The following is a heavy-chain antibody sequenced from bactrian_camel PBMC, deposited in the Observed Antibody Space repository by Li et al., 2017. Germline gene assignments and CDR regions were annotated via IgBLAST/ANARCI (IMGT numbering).Heavy chain of an antibody. CDR3: AARGLTVRRLCFVGNL. Sequence: HVQPVESGGGSVQAGGSLTLSCTVSGFNFGNNLVGWYRQAPGNKCELVANMRSDGNPYYADSVKDRFTISQDNAKNTVSLQMNNLKPNDAAVYYCAARGLTVRRLCFVGNLWGKGTQVTVS. J-gene: IGHJ4*01. CDR1: GFNFGNNL. V-gene: IGHV3S55*01. CDR2: MRSDGNP. D-gene: IGHD4*01.